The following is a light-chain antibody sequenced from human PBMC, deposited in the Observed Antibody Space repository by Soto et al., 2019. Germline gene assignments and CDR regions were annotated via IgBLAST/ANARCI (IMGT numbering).Light chain of an antibody. Sequence: QSALTQPASVSGSPGQSITISCTGTSSDVGGYNYVSWYQQHPGKAPKLMIYDVSNRPSGVSNRFSGSKSGNTASLTISGLQAEDEADYYCSSYTSSSTDDFGTGTKVTVL. CDR2: DVS. CDR3: SSYTSSSTDD. J-gene: IGLJ1*01. CDR1: SSDVGGYNY. V-gene: IGLV2-14*01.